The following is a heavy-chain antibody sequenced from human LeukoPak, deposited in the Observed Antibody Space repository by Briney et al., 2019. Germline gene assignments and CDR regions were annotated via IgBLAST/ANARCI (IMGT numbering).Heavy chain of an antibody. CDR3: ARDQYYDSKGWFDP. V-gene: IGHV1-18*01. J-gene: IGHJ5*02. CDR2: ISAYNGNT. Sequence: ASVKVSCKASGYSSSNYGISWVRQAPGQGLEWMGWISAYNGNTNYAQKLQGRVTMTTDTSTSTAYMELRSLRSDDTAVYYCARDQYYDSKGWFDPWGQGTLVTVSS. D-gene: IGHD3-22*01. CDR1: GYSSSNYG.